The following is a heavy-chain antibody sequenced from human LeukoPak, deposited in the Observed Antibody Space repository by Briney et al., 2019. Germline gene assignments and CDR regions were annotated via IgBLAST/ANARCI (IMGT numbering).Heavy chain of an antibody. V-gene: IGHV3-74*01. Sequence: PGGSLRLSCAASGFTFSSFAMSWVRQAPGKGLVWVSRINSDGSSTSYADSVKGRFTISRDNAKNTLYLQMNSLRAEDTAVYYCASSMRRSGSYYESFYYYYGMDVWGQGTTVTVSS. CDR3: ASSMRRSGSYYESFYYYYGMDV. D-gene: IGHD1-26*01. J-gene: IGHJ6*02. CDR1: GFTFSSFA. CDR2: INSDGSST.